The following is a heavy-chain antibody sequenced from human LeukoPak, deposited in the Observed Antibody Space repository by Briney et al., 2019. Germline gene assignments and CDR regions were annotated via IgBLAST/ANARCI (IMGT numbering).Heavy chain of an antibody. Sequence: GGSLRLSCAASGFTFSSYSMNWVRQAPGKGLEWVSSISSSSSYIYYADSVKGRFTISRDNAKNSLYLQMNSLRAEDTAVYYCARDQGITMIEAPGYDAFDIWGQGTMVTVSS. D-gene: IGHD3-22*01. CDR1: GFTFSSYS. J-gene: IGHJ3*02. V-gene: IGHV3-21*01. CDR3: ARDQGITMIEAPGYDAFDI. CDR2: ISSSSSYI.